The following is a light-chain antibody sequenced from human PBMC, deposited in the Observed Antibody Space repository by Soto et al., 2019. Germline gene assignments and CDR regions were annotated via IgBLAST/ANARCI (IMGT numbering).Light chain of an antibody. CDR3: SSYAGRSTLV. J-gene: IGLJ7*01. V-gene: IGLV2-14*01. CDR2: EVR. Sequence: QSALTQPASVSGSPGQSISISCTGTSSDVGGYNSVSWYQHHPDSAPKLIIYEVRSRSSGVPNRFSGSKSGDTAALTISGLQAEDEAEYYCSSYAGRSTLVFGGGTQLTVL. CDR1: SSDVGGYNS.